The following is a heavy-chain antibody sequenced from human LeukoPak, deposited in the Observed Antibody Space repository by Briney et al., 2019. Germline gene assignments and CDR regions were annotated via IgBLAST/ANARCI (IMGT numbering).Heavy chain of an antibody. CDR3: ARGKYSGNYLPREDSFEF. Sequence: ASVRVSCKASGYTFTNYAITWVRQAPGQGLEWMGWISAYNGNTNYAQKLQGRVTMATDTSTSTAYMELRSLRSDDTAVYYCARGKYSGNYLPREDSFEFWGQGTMVTVSS. CDR2: ISAYNGNT. V-gene: IGHV1-18*01. CDR1: GYTFTNYA. D-gene: IGHD1-26*01. J-gene: IGHJ3*01.